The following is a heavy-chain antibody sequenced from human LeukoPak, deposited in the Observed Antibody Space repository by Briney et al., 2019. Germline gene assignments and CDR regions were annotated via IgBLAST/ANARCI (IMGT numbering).Heavy chain of an antibody. J-gene: IGHJ4*02. CDR2: ISYDGSNK. Sequence: PGGSLRLSCAASGFTFSSYAMHWVRQAPGKGLEWVAVISYDGSNKYYADSVKGRFTISRDNSKNTLYVQMNSLRAEDTAVYYCARDWDRGSYLLAYWGQGTLVTVSS. CDR3: ARDWDRGSYLLAY. CDR1: GFTFSSYA. D-gene: IGHD1-26*01. V-gene: IGHV3-30-3*01.